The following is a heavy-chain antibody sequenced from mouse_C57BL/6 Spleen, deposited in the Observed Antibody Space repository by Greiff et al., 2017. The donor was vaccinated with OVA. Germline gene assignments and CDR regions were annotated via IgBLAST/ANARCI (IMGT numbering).Heavy chain of an antibody. J-gene: IGHJ4*01. D-gene: IGHD2-1*01. CDR2: INPSSGYT. Sequence: QVQLQQSGAELARPGASVKMSCKASGYTFTSYSMHWVKQRPGQGLEWIGYINPSSGYTKYNQKFKDKATLTADKSSSTAYLQLSSLTSEDSAVYYCAYGNYAMDYWGQGTSVTVSS. CDR1: GYTFTSYS. CDR3: AYGNYAMDY. V-gene: IGHV1-4*01.